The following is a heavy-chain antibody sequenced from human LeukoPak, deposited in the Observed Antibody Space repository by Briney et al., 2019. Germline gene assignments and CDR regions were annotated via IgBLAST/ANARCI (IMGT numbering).Heavy chain of an antibody. V-gene: IGHV3-66*01. D-gene: IGHD4-11*01. J-gene: IGHJ4*02. CDR1: GITVSDNY. CDR3: ARDPPAVTTNTYG. Sequence: GGSLRLSCAASGITVSDNYMNWVRQAPARGLEWISLIYSGGTTSYADSVKGRFTISRDDSKNTQYLQMNNLRADDTAVYYCARDPPAVTTNTYGWGQGTLVTVSS. CDR2: IYSGGTT.